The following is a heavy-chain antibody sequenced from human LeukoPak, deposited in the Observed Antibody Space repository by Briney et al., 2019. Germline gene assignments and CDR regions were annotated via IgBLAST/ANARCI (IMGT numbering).Heavy chain of an antibody. CDR2: INSDDSRA. V-gene: IGHV3-74*01. Sequence: PGGTLTLSCAASACTFSSYWFHWVRQAPATGLVWVSRINSDDSRASYADSVQGRRAISTDNAKNTLFLHMNSLRAADTAAVYCPRGDGERYQGRFDYWGQGTLCTVSS. D-gene: IGHD2-2*01. J-gene: IGHJ4*02. CDR3: PRGDGERYQGRFDY. CDR1: ACTFSSYW.